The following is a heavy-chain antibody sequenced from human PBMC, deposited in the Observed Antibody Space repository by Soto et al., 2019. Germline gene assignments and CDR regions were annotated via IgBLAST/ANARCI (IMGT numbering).Heavy chain of an antibody. CDR3: TLRYCSGGSCLVYFDY. CDR2: INHSGST. CDR1: GGSFSGYY. V-gene: IGHV4-34*01. Sequence: ASETLSLTCAVYGGSFSGYYWSWIRQPPGKGLEWIGEINHSGSTNYNPSLKSRVTISVDTSKNQFSLKLSSVTAADTAVYYCTLRYCSGGSCLVYFDYWGQGTLATVSS. J-gene: IGHJ4*02. D-gene: IGHD2-15*01.